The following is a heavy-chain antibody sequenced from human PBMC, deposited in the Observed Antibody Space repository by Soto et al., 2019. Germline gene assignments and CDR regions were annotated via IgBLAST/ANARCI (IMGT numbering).Heavy chain of an antibody. D-gene: IGHD7-27*01. CDR1: GFTFSRYW. CDR2: IKQDGSEK. V-gene: IGHV3-7*01. Sequence: EVQVVESGGGLVQPGGSLRLSCAASGFTFSRYWMNWARQAPGKGLEWVANIKQDGSEKYYVDSVKGRFTISRDNAKNSLYLQMISLRVEDTAVYYCARDENWGRPDYWGQGTLVTVSS. CDR3: ARDENWGRPDY. J-gene: IGHJ4*02.